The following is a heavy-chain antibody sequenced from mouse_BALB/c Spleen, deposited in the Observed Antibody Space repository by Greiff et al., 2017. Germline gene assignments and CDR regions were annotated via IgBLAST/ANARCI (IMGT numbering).Heavy chain of an antibody. D-gene: IGHD1-2*01. CDR3: ARSHYYGYDAMDY. J-gene: IGHJ4*01. V-gene: IGHV2-6-7*01. CDR1: GFSLTGYG. Sequence: VQLVESGPGLVAPSQSLSITCTVSGFSLTGYGVNWVRQPPGKGLEWLGMIWGDGSTDYNSALKSRLSISKDNSKSQVFLKMNSLQTDDTARYYCARSHYYGYDAMDYWGQGTSVTVSS. CDR2: IWGDGST.